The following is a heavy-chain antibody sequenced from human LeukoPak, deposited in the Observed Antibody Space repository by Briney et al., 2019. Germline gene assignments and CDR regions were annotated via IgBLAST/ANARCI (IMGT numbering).Heavy chain of an antibody. CDR2: ISSSSSYI. D-gene: IGHD6-13*01. CDR3: ARDLSSSWIVDY. V-gene: IGHV3-21*01. J-gene: IGHJ4*02. CDR1: GFTFSSYS. Sequence: PGGSLRLSCAASGFTFSSYSMNWVRQAPGKGLEWVSSISSSSSYIYYADSVKGRFTISRDNAKNSLYLQMNSLRAEDTAVYYCARDLSSSWIVDYWGQGTLVTVSS.